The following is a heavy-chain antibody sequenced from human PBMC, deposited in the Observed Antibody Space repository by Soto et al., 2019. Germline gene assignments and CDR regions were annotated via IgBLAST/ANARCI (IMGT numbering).Heavy chain of an antibody. V-gene: IGHV1-58*01. CDR1: GFTFTSSA. CDR3: AADATAWQQMVPSDY. D-gene: IGHD2-8*01. Sequence: SVKVSCKASGFTFTSSAFQWVRQARGQRLEWIGWIAVGSGYTNYAQRFQDRVTLTRDMSTATTYMELSRLTSEDTAIYYCAADATAWQQMVPSDYWGQGTLVTFSS. J-gene: IGHJ4*02. CDR2: IAVGSGYT.